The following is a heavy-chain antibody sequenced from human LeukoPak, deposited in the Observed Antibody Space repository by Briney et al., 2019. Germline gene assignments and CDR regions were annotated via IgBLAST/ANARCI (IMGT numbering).Heavy chain of an antibody. D-gene: IGHD5-18*01. Sequence: ASVKVSCKASGGTFSSYAISWVRQAPGQGLEWMGIINPSGGSTSYAQKFQGRVTMTRDTSTSTVYMELSSLRSEDTAVYYCAREGDVDTATWHWFESWGQGNLVTVSS. J-gene: IGHJ5*01. CDR2: INPSGGST. V-gene: IGHV1-46*01. CDR1: GGTFSSYA. CDR3: AREGDVDTATWHWFES.